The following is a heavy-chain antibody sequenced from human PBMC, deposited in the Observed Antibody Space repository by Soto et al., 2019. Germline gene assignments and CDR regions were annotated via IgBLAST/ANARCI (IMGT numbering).Heavy chain of an antibody. CDR2: ISRSGSTI. V-gene: IGHV3-11*01. Sequence: LRLSCAASVFTFSDYHMTWIRQAPGKGLEWLSYISRSGSTIYYADSVKGRFTISRDNATNSLFLQMNILRAEDTAVYYCARDKTLGSDEWYYNYGMDVWGQGTTVTVSS. CDR1: VFTFSDYH. CDR3: ARDKTLGSDEWYYNYGMDV. J-gene: IGHJ6*02. D-gene: IGHD3-16*01.